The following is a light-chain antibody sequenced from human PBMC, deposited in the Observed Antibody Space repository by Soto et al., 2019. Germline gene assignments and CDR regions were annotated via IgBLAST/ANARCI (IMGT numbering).Light chain of an antibody. J-gene: IGLJ1*01. Sequence: QSVLTQPASVSGSPGQSITISCTGTSSDVGGYNYVSWHQQHPGKAPKLLINDVSNRPSGISDRFSGSKSGNTASLTISGLQAEDEADYYCSSYTSSTTNVFGTGTKVTVL. V-gene: IGLV2-14*03. CDR2: DVS. CDR3: SSYTSSTTNV. CDR1: SSDVGGYNY.